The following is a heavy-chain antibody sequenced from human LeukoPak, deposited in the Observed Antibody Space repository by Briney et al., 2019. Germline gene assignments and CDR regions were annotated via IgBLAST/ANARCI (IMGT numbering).Heavy chain of an antibody. CDR1: GFTFSSHS. CDR2: ISYHGSNT. CDR3: ARSPERLGQGYLDS. J-gene: IGHJ4*02. V-gene: IGHV3-30*04. Sequence: GGSLRLSCAASGFTFSSHSMHWVRQAPGKGLEWLTLISYHGSNTEYTESVKGRFTISRDNSKNTLFLQMNSLRTEDTAIYFCARSPERLGQGYLDSWGQGTLVTVSS. D-gene: IGHD3/OR15-3a*01.